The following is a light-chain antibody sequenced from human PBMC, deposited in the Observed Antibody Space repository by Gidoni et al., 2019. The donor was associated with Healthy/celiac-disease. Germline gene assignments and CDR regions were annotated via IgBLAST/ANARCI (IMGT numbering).Light chain of an antibody. CDR2: KDS. Sequence: SYELTQPPSVSVSPGQTARITCSGDALPKQYAYWSQQKPGQAPVLVIYKDSERPPGIPERFSGSSSGTTVTLTISGVQAEDEADYYCQSADSSGTYPYVFGTGTKVTVL. CDR1: ALPKQY. J-gene: IGLJ1*01. CDR3: QSADSSGTYPYV. V-gene: IGLV3-25*03.